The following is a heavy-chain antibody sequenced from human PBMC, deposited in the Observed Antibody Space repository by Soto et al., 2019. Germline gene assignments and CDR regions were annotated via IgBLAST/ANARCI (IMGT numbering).Heavy chain of an antibody. CDR3: AHEVPSTRHWFDP. D-gene: IGHD2-15*01. CDR1: GFSLRTSGVG. V-gene: IGHV2-5*01. CDR2: IYWNDDK. J-gene: IGHJ5*02. Sequence: QITLKESGPTLVKPSETLTLTCSFSGFSLRTSGVGVAWIRQPPGKALEWLALIYWNDDKRFSPSQRSRLSSTKDTSKNQVVLTLTNVDHVDTATYYCAHEVPSTRHWFDPWGQGTLVTVSS.